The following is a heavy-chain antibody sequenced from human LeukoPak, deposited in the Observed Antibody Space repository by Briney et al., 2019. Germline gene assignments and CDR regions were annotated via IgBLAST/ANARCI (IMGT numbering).Heavy chain of an antibody. CDR2: LSSGGINK. CDR3: ARDHAGSGRAFDY. Sequence: PGRSLRLSCAASGFTFSSYGMHWVRQAPGKGLEWVGLLSSGGINKHYADSVKGRFIISRDNSMNTLYLQMNSLGVEDTAVYYCARDHAGSGRAFDYWGQGTLVTVSS. J-gene: IGHJ4*02. CDR1: GFTFSSYG. V-gene: IGHV3-30*03. D-gene: IGHD2-15*01.